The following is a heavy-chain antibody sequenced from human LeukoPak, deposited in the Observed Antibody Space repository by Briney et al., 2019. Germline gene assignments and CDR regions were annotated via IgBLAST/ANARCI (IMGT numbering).Heavy chain of an antibody. CDR2: ISSSSSYI. CDR1: GFTFSSYS. Sequence: GGSLRLSCAASGFTFSSYSMDWVRQAPGKGLEWVSSISSSSSYIYYADSVKGRFTISRDNAKNSLYLQMNSLRAEDTAVYYCARDPARYYYDSSGFDYWGQGTLVTVSS. CDR3: ARDPARYYYDSSGFDY. J-gene: IGHJ4*02. D-gene: IGHD3-22*01. V-gene: IGHV3-21*01.